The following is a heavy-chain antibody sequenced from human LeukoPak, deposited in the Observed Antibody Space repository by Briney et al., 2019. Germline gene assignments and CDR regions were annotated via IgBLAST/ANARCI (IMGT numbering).Heavy chain of an antibody. CDR2: INAGNDNT. D-gene: IGHD5-12*01. CDR1: GYTFTTHT. J-gene: IGHJ4*02. CDR3: ASSRGYDVGGYFDY. Sequence: GASVKVSCKASGYTFTTHTIHWVRQAPGQRLEWMGWINAGNDNTKYSQKFQDRVTITRDTSASTAYMELSSLRSEDTAVYYCASSRGYDVGGYFDYWGQGTLVTVSS. V-gene: IGHV1-3*01.